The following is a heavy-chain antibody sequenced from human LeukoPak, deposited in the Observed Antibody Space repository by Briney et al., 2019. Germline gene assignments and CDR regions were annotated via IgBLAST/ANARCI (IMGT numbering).Heavy chain of an antibody. CDR2: INHSGST. V-gene: IGHV4-34*01. CDR3: ARGPRIAVARRRSWFDP. D-gene: IGHD6-19*01. J-gene: IGHJ5*02. CDR1: GGSFSGYY. Sequence: PSETLSLTCAVYGGSFSGYYWSWIRQPPGKGLEWIGEINHSGSTNYNPSLKSRVTISVDTSKNQFSLKLSSVTAADTAVYYCARGPRIAVARRRSWFDPWGQGTLVTVSS.